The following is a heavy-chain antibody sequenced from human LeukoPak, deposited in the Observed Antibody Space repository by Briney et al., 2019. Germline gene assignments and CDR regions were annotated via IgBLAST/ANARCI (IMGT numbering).Heavy chain of an antibody. D-gene: IGHD1-26*01. Sequence: GGSLRLSCAASGFTFSSYAMHWVRQAPGKGLEWVAVISYDGSNKYYADSVKGRFTISRDNSKNTLYLQMNSLRGEDTALYYCAKKYSTGLDPWGQGTLVTVSS. V-gene: IGHV3-30*04. CDR1: GFTFSSYA. J-gene: IGHJ5*02. CDR2: ISYDGSNK. CDR3: AKKYSTGLDP.